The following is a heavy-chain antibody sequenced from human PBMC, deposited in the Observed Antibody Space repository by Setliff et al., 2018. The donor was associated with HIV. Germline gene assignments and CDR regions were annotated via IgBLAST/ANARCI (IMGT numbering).Heavy chain of an antibody. CDR3: AQRNGYGSQNWFDP. V-gene: IGHV2-5*02. J-gene: IGHJ5*02. D-gene: IGHD5-12*01. Sequence: SGPTLVNPTQTLTLTCTFSEFSLSTSGVGVGWIRQPPGKALEWLALIYWDDDKRYSPSLKNRLTITKDTSNNQVILTMTNMDPVDTATYYRAQRNGYGSQNWFDPWGQGTLVTVSS. CDR1: EFSLSTSGVG. CDR2: IYWDDDK.